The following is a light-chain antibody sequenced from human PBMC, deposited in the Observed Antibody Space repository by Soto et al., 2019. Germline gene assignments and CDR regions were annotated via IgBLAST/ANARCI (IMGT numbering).Light chain of an antibody. J-gene: IGKJ4*01. CDR3: QYLSNSPRLP. V-gene: IGKV1-9*01. Sequence: DIQLTQSQSFLSASVGDRVTITCRASQDISNYLAWYQRTPGRAPKLLIYAASALQSEIPSRFSGTGSGTEFTLTISSLQPEDFATYYCQYLSNSPRLPFGGGTKVEIK. CDR1: QDISNY. CDR2: AAS.